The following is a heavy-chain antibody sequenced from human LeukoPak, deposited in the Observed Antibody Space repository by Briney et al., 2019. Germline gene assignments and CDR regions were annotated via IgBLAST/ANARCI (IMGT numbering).Heavy chain of an antibody. D-gene: IGHD6-13*01. CDR1: TFSVSSKY. Sequence: PGGCLRLSSAASTFSVSSKYMSWVRQAEGNGLEWDSIIYSGDDTYYADSVKGRFTISRDNSKNTLYLQMNSLRAEDTAVYYCARGPGSSWYSDYWGQGTLVTVSS. V-gene: IGHV3-66*02. CDR3: ARGPGSSWYSDY. CDR2: IYSGDDT. J-gene: IGHJ4*02.